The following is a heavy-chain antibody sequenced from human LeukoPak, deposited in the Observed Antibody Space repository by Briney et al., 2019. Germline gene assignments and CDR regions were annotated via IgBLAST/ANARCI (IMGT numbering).Heavy chain of an antibody. Sequence: SETLSLTCTVSGGSISSYYWSWIRQPTGKGLEWIGRIYTSGSTNYNPSLKSRVTMSVDTSKNQFSLKLSSVTAADTAVYYCARASITIFGVVVDYWGQGTLVTVSS. CDR3: ARASITIFGVVVDY. CDR1: GGSISSYY. J-gene: IGHJ4*02. D-gene: IGHD3-3*01. V-gene: IGHV4-4*07. CDR2: IYTSGST.